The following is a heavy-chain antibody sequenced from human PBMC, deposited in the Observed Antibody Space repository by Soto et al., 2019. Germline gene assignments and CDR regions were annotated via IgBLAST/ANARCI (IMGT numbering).Heavy chain of an antibody. J-gene: IGHJ3*02. CDR1: GFSFSDYV. V-gene: IGHV3-23*01. CDR3: AKDLVEMATWHAFDI. Sequence: LRLSCAASGFSFSDYVMHWVRQAPGKGLEWVSAISGSGGSTYYADSVKGRFTISRDNSKNTLYLQMNSLRAEDTAVYYCAKDLVEMATWHAFDIWGQGTMVTVSS. CDR2: ISGSGGST. D-gene: IGHD5-12*01.